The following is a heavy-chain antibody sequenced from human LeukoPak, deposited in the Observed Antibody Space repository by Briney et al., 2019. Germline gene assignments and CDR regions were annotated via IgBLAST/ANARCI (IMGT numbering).Heavy chain of an antibody. D-gene: IGHD3-10*01. Sequence: PGRPLRLSCAASGFTFSSYGMHWVRQAPGKGLEWVAVISYDGSNKYYAGSVKGRFTISRDNSKNTLYLQMNSLRAEDTAVYYCANEWFGELFLSYWGQGTLVTVSS. J-gene: IGHJ4*02. CDR2: ISYDGSNK. CDR3: ANEWFGELFLSY. CDR1: GFTFSSYG. V-gene: IGHV3-30*18.